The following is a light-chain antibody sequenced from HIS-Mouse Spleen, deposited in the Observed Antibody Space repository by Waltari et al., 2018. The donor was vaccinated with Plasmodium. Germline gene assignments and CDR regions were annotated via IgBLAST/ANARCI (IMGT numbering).Light chain of an antibody. CDR2: KAA. V-gene: IGKV1-5*03. Sequence: DIQMTQSPSNLSASVGDRVTITCRASQSINRRLAWYQQKPGKAPKLLIYKAASLESGVPSRFSVSGSGTEFTLHISSLQPDDFATYYCQQYNSYSWTFGQGTKVEIK. CDR3: QQYNSYSWT. J-gene: IGKJ1*01. CDR1: QSINRR.